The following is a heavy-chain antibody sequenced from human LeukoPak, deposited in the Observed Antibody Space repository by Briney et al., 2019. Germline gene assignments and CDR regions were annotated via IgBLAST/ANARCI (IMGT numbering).Heavy chain of an antibody. Sequence: GASVKVSCKVSGYTFTTYAMHWVRQAPGQRLEWMGWINAGNGNTKYSQEFQGRVTITRDTSASTAYMELSSLRSEDMAVYYCARDPLPWDILTGWEWAFDIWGQGTMVTVSS. J-gene: IGHJ3*02. CDR3: ARDPLPWDILTGWEWAFDI. CDR2: INAGNGNT. V-gene: IGHV1-3*03. CDR1: GYTFTTYA. D-gene: IGHD3-9*01.